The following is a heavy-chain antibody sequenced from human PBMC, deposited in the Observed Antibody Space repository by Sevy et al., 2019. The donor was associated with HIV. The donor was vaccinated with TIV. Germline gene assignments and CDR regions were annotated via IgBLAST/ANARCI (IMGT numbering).Heavy chain of an antibody. V-gene: IGHV1-18*01. CDR3: ARDRSSGYYDSSGTDYNWFDP. J-gene: IGHJ5*02. CDR2: ISAYNGNT. CDR1: GYTFTSYG. Sequence: SVKVSCKASGYTFTSYGISWVRQAPGQGLEWMGWISAYNGNTNYAQKLQGRVTMTTDTSTSTAYMELRSLRSDDTAVYYCARDRSSGYYDSSGTDYNWFDPWGQGTLVTVSS. D-gene: IGHD3-22*01.